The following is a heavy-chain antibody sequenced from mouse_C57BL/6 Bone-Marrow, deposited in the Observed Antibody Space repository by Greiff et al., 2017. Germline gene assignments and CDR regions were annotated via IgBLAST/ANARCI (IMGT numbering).Heavy chain of an antibody. CDR3: ARQPLYYFDY. CDR1: GFTFSSYG. J-gene: IGHJ2*01. Sequence: EVQLVESGGDLVKPGGSLKLSCAASGFTFSSYGMSWVRQTPDKRLEWVATISSGGSYTYYPDSVKGRFTISRDNAKNTLYLQMSSLKSEDTAMYYCARQPLYYFDYWGQGTTLTVSS. CDR2: ISSGGSYT. V-gene: IGHV5-6*01. D-gene: IGHD2-3*01.